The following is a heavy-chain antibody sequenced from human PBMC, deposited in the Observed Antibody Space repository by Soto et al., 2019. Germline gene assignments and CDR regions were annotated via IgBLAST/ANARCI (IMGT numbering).Heavy chain of an antibody. Sequence: QVQLQESGPGLVKPSQTLSLTCTVSGGSVRRGNYYWSWIRQFPGKGLEWIGYISNSGRTHYNPSLMSRITILVDTSKNQFFLELRSVTAADTAPYYCARADYATGSYYPDYWGQGTLVTVSS. J-gene: IGHJ4*02. D-gene: IGHD3-10*01. V-gene: IGHV4-31*03. CDR1: GGSVRRGNYY. CDR3: ARADYATGSYYPDY. CDR2: ISNSGRT.